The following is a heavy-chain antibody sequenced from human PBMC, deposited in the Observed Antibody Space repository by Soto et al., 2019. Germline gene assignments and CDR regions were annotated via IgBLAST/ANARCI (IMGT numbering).Heavy chain of an antibody. J-gene: IGHJ4*02. D-gene: IGHD3-10*01. CDR1: GYTFTNYA. CDR3: ARESGSGSYYPFDY. CDR2: ISAYNGNT. V-gene: IGHV1-18*01. Sequence: GASVKVSCKASGYTFTNYAISWVRQAPGQGLEWMGWISAYNGNTDYSQKVQGRVTMTTDTSTSTAYMELRSLRSDDTAVYYCARESGSGSYYPFDYWGQGTLVTVSS.